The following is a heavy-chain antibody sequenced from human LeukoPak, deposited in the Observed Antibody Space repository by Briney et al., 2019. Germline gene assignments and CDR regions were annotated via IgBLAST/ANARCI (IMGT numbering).Heavy chain of an antibody. J-gene: IGHJ4*02. CDR1: GGSISSSNW. CDR3: ARRTDSYDYVWGSYRFSPVGY. CDR2: IYHSGST. V-gene: IGHV4-4*02. D-gene: IGHD3-16*02. Sequence: SGTLSLTCAVSGGSISSSNWWSWVRQPPGKGLEWIGEIYHSGSTNYNPSLKSRVTISVDKSKNQFSLKLSSVTAADTAVYYCARRTDSYDYVWGSYRFSPVGYWGQGTLVTVSS.